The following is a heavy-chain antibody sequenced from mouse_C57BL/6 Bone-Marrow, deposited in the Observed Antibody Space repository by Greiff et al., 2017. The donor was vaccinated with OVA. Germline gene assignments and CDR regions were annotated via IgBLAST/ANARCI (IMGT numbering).Heavy chain of an antibody. V-gene: IGHV5-4*03. J-gene: IGHJ4*01. Sequence: EVMLVESGGGLVKPGGSLKLSCAASGFTFSSYAMSWVRQTPEKRLEWVATISDGGSYTYYPDNVKGRFTISRDNAKNNLYLQMSHLKSEDTAMYYCASSYYSNYVDLDYWGQGTSVTVSS. CDR1: GFTFSSYA. CDR3: ASSYYSNYVDLDY. D-gene: IGHD2-5*01. CDR2: ISDGGSYT.